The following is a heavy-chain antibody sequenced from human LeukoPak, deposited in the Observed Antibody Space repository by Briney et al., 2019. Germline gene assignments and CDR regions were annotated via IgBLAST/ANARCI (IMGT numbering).Heavy chain of an antibody. D-gene: IGHD5-24*01. CDR3: AKDARGHGHRYFDS. J-gene: IGHJ4*02. CDR2: IAYDSSTT. CDR1: GFIFTNFG. Sequence: GGSLRLSCSASGFIFTNFGIQWVRQTPGKGLEWVAYIAYDSSTTYFGASVKGRFTISRDTSKNTVYLQMNSLRLEDTAVYFCAKDARGHGHRYFDSCGQGTLVSVSS. V-gene: IGHV3-30*02.